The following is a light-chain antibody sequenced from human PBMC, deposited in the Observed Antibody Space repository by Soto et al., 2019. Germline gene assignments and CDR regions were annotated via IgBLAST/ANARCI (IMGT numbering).Light chain of an antibody. J-gene: IGKJ1*01. Sequence: EIVLTQSPGTLSLSPVERATLSCRASQSVGSIYLAWYQQKPGQAPRLLFYGASTTATGIPARFSGGGSGTEFTLTISSLQSEDFAVYYCQQYHIWPPWTSGQGTKVDIK. CDR3: QQYHIWPPWT. CDR1: QSVGSIY. CDR2: GAS. V-gene: IGKV3-15*01.